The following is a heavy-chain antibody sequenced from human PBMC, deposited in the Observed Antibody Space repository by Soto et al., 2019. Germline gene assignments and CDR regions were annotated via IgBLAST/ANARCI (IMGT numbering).Heavy chain of an antibody. Sequence: QITLNESGPTVVKPAETLTLTCTFSGFSLTTSGVGVGWIRQSPGKAPEWLALIYWDDEKRYSASLKSRLTITKATSKNQVVLTMASVDPADAATYYCAHRIRRTVFGLVTTTAIYFDFWGQGTPVVVSS. CDR3: AHRIRRTVFGLVTTTAIYFDF. D-gene: IGHD3-3*01. J-gene: IGHJ4*02. V-gene: IGHV2-5*02. CDR1: GFSLTTSGVG. CDR2: IYWDDEK.